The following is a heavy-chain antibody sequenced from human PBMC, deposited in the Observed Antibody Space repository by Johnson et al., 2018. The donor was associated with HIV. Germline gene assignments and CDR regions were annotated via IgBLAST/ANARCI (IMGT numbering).Heavy chain of an antibody. J-gene: IGHJ3*02. CDR3: ARGGDVYDSSGYHHAFDI. Sequence: QVQLVESGGGVVQPGRSLRLSCAASGFTFSSYAMHWVRQAPGKGLEWVAVISYDGTNKYYADPVKGRFTVSRDNSKNTLYLQMNSLRAEDTAVYYCARGGDVYDSSGYHHAFDIWGQGTMVTVSS. V-gene: IGHV3-30-3*01. CDR2: ISYDGTNK. D-gene: IGHD3-22*01. CDR1: GFTFSSYA.